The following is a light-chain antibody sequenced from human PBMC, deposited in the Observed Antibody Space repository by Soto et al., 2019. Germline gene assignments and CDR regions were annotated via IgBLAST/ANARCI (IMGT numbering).Light chain of an antibody. CDR1: SSGVGGYNY. J-gene: IGLJ1*01. CDR3: SSYTSSSHV. V-gene: IGLV2-14*01. CDR2: DVS. Sequence: QSALTQPASVSGSPGQSITISCTGTSSGVGGYNYVSWYQQHPGKAPKLMIYDVSNRPSGVSNRFSGSKSGNTASLTISGLQAEDEADYYCSSYTSSSHVFGTGTKVTVL.